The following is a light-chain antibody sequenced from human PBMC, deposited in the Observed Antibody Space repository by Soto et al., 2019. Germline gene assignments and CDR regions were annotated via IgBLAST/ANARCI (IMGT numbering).Light chain of an antibody. CDR1: NSNIGAGYD. CDR2: GNS. J-gene: IGLJ3*02. CDR3: QSYDSSLRGWV. V-gene: IGLV1-40*01. Sequence: QSVLTQTPSVSGAPGQRVTISCTGYNSNIGAGYDVHWYQQLPGTAPKLLIYGNSNRPSGVPDRFSASKSGTSASLAITGLQAADEADYYCQSYDSSLRGWVFGGGTKLTVL.